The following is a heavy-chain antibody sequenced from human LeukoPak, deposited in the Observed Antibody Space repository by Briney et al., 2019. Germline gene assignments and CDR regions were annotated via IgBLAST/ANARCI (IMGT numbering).Heavy chain of an antibody. Sequence: GGSLRLSCAASGFTFNSYWMTWVRQAPGKGREWLANIKQDGSEKNYVDSVKGRFTISRDNAQNSLYLQMNSLRAEDTAVYYCARGIAVTAGNVYYWGQGTLVTVSS. J-gene: IGHJ4*02. CDR1: GFTFNSYW. CDR2: IKQDGSEK. V-gene: IGHV3-7*04. D-gene: IGHD6-19*01. CDR3: ARGIAVTAGNVYY.